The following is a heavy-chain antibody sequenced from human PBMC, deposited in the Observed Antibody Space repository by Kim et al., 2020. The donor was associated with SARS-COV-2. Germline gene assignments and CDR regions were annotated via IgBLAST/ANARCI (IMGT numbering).Heavy chain of an antibody. CDR2: IHYSGST. J-gene: IGHJ5*01. CDR3: AGSPRRHFDS. D-gene: IGHD2-15*01. Sequence: SETLSLTCSVSGGSISNFYWPWIRQPPGKGLEWVGLIHYSGSTNSNPSLKSRVTRSIDTSKSQFPLKLNPVSVADTAIYYCAGSPRRHFDSWAQGTPVT. CDR1: GGSISNFY. V-gene: IGHV4-59*13.